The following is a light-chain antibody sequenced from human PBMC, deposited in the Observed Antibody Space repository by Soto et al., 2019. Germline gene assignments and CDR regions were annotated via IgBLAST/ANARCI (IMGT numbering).Light chain of an antibody. V-gene: IGKV3-20*01. J-gene: IGKJ4*01. CDR3: QQYGSSLLT. Sequence: EIVLTHSPGTLSLSTGERATLSCRASQSVSSSYLAWYQQKPGQAPRLLIYGASSRATGIPDRFSGSGSGTDFTLTISRLEPEDFAVYYCQQYGSSLLTFGGGTKV. CDR2: GAS. CDR1: QSVSSSY.